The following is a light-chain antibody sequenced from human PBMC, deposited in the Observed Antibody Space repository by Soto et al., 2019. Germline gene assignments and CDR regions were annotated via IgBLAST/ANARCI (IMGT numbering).Light chain of an antibody. V-gene: IGKV3-20*01. CDR3: QQCGSSPPT. CDR2: GTS. J-gene: IGKJ4*01. CDR1: QRISSIY. Sequence: EIVLTPSTGTLSLAPGDRATLSCKASQRISSIYFAWYQQKPGQAPRLLIYGTSIRAAGIPDRFSGSGSGTDFTLTISRLEPEDFAVYYCQQCGSSPPTFGGGTKVDI.